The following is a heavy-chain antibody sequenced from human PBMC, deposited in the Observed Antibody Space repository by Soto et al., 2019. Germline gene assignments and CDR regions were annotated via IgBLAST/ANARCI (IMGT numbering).Heavy chain of an antibody. J-gene: IGHJ5*02. CDR1: GGSISSYY. Sequence: PSETLSLTCTVSGGSISSYYWSWIRQPPGKGLEWIGYIYYSGSTNYNPSLKSRVTISVDTSKNQFSLKLSSVTAADTAVYYCARVGVTMVRGARGRDWFDPWGQGTLVTVSS. V-gene: IGHV4-59*01. CDR2: IYYSGST. D-gene: IGHD3-10*01. CDR3: ARVGVTMVRGARGRDWFDP.